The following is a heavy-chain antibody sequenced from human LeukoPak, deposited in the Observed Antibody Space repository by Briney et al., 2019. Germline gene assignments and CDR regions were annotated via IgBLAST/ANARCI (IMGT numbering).Heavy chain of an antibody. D-gene: IGHD3-22*01. J-gene: IGHJ4*02. CDR1: GFTVSSNY. V-gene: IGHV3-53*01. Sequence: PGGSLRLSCAASGFTVSSNYMSWVRQAPGKGLEWVSVIYSGGSTYYADSVKGRFTISRDNSKNTLYLQMNSLRAEDTAVYYCAKSGRVFDTSGYYWFPNWGQGILVTVSS. CDR3: AKSGRVFDTSGYYWFPN. CDR2: IYSGGST.